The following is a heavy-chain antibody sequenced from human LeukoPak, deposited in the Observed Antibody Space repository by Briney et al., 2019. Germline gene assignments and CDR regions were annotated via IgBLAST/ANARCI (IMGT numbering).Heavy chain of an antibody. J-gene: IGHJ6*02. Sequence: GGSLRLSCAASGFTFSSYEMNWVRQAPGKGLEWVSSISSSSSYIYYADSVKGRFTISRDNAKNSLYLQMNSLRAEDTAVYYCARDEAAAGTGYYYYYGMDVWGQGTTVTVSS. D-gene: IGHD6-13*01. V-gene: IGHV3-21*01. CDR1: GFTFSSYE. CDR2: ISSSSSYI. CDR3: ARDEAAAGTGYYYYYGMDV.